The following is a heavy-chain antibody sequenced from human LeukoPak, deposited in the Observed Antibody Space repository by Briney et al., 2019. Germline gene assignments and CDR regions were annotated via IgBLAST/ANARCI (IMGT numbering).Heavy chain of an antibody. Sequence: PSETLSLTSSVSAGSISNGDYYWGWIRQAPGKGLEWIGCIFYGESTHYNPSLKSRATISVDTSKNQFSLKLTSVTAADAAIYYCARQLPTAAADTRGYFDYWGQGTVVTVSS. CDR2: IFYGEST. V-gene: IGHV4-39*01. CDR3: ARQLPTAAADTRGYFDY. D-gene: IGHD6-25*01. CDR1: AGSISNGDYY. J-gene: IGHJ4*01.